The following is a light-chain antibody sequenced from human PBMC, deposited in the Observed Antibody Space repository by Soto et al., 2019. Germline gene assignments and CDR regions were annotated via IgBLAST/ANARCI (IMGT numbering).Light chain of an antibody. V-gene: IGKV3-11*01. CDR2: DAY. Sequence: EIVLTQSPATLSSSPGERATLSCRASQRVSSYLAWYQQKPGQAPRLLMYDAYTRATRIPARFSGSGSGTDFLLTISSLEPEASAVYYCQQRSNWPSITFGQGPRL. J-gene: IGKJ5*01. CDR1: QRVSSY. CDR3: QQRSNWPSIT.